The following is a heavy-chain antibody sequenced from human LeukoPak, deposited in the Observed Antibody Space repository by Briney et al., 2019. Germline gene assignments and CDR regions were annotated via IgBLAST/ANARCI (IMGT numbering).Heavy chain of an antibody. V-gene: IGHV3-64*01. CDR1: GFTFDDYT. D-gene: IGHD3-10*01. CDR2: ISSNGGST. J-gene: IGHJ4*02. CDR3: ARGPSFGELHNNGAYFDY. Sequence: GGSLRLSCAASGFTFDDYTMHWVRQAPGKGLEYVSAISSNGGSTYYANSVKGRFTISRDNSKNTLYLQMGSLRAEDMAVYYCARGPSFGELHNNGAYFDYWGQGTLVTVSS.